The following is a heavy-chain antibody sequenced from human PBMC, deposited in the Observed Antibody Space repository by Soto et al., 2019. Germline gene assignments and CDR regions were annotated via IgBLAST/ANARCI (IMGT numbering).Heavy chain of an antibody. Sequence: QVQLVQSGAEVKKPGSSVKVSCKASGGTFSSYAISWVRQAPGQGLEWMGGIIPIFGTANYAQKFQGRVTITADESTSTAYMELSSLRSEDTAVYYCARSPLRYCSGGSCYFDAFDIWGQGTMVTVSS. CDR1: GGTFSSYA. V-gene: IGHV1-69*01. D-gene: IGHD2-15*01. J-gene: IGHJ3*02. CDR2: IIPIFGTA. CDR3: ARSPLRYCSGGSCYFDAFDI.